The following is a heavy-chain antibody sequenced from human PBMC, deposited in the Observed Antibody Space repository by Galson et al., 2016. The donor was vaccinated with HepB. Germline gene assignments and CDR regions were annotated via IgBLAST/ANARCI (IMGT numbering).Heavy chain of an antibody. D-gene: IGHD3-10*01. CDR2: MYYNGST. J-gene: IGHJ5*02. CDR1: GGSISSYY. Sequence: SVSGGSISSYYWSWIRQPPGKGLEWIGYMYYNGSTNYNPSLKSRVTISVGTSKNQFSLKLSSVTAADTAVYYCARMRLGYSSENYSPDNWFDPWGQGTPVTVSS. CDR3: ARMRLGYSSENYSPDNWFDP. V-gene: IGHV4-59*01.